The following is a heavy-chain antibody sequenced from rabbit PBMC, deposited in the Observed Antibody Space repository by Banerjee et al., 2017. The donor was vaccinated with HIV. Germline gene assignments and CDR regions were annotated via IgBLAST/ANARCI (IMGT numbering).Heavy chain of an antibody. D-gene: IGHD1-1*01. J-gene: IGHJ4*01. CDR3: GRTNYVSSSTYSSYNL. V-gene: IGHV1S45*01. Sequence: QEQLEESGGDLVKPEGSLTLTCTASGFSFSGGYDLCWVRQASGKGLEWIACIYVGSSGSTYDASWAKGRFTISKTSSTTVTLQMTSLTAADTATYFCGRTNYVSSSTYSSYNLWGQGTLVTVS. CDR1: GFSFSGGYD. CDR2: IYVGSSGST.